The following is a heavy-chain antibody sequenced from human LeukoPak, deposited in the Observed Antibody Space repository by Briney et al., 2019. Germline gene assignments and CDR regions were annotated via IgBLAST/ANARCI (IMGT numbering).Heavy chain of an antibody. CDR2: IYYTGST. J-gene: IGHJ4*02. V-gene: IGHV4-39*02. CDR1: GGSISSSSYY. CDR3: ARDRESRIAVAGPFDY. Sequence: PSETLSLTCTVSGGSISSSSYYWGWIRQPPGKGLEWIGSIYYTGSTYYNPSLKSRVTISVDTSKNQFSLNLSSVTAADTAVYYCARDRESRIAVAGPFDYWGQGTLVTVSS. D-gene: IGHD6-19*01.